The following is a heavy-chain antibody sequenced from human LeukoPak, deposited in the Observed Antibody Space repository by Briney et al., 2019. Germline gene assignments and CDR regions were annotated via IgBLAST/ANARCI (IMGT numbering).Heavy chain of an antibody. V-gene: IGHV4-59*01. J-gene: IGHJ4*02. CDR2: IYYSGAT. D-gene: IGHD6-13*01. Sequence: PSETLSLTCTVSGGSISSYYWSWIRQPPGKGLEWIGYIYYSGATNYNPSLKSRVTISVDTSKNQFSLKLSSVTAADTAVYYCARGVYIAAAQYAYWGQGTLVTVSS. CDR3: ARGVYIAAAQYAY. CDR1: GGSISSYY.